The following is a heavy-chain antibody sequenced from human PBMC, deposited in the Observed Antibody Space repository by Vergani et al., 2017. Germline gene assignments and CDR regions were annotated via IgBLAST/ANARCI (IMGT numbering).Heavy chain of an antibody. CDR2: INHSGST. J-gene: IGHJ3*02. V-gene: IGHV4-34*01. CDR3: ARNGFTRIVVETRETGAFDI. D-gene: IGHD3-22*01. CDR1: GGSFSGYY. Sequence: QVQLQQWGAGLLKPSETLSLTCAVYGGSFSGYYWSWIRQPPGKGLEWIGEINHSGSTNYNPSPKSRVTISVDTSKNQFSLKRSSVTAADTAVYYCARNGFTRIVVETRETGAFDIWGQGTMVTVSS.